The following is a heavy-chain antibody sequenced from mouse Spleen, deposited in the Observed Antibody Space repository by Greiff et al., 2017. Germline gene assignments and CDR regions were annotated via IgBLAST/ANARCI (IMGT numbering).Heavy chain of an antibody. D-gene: IGHD1-1*01. J-gene: IGHJ1*03. V-gene: IGHV5-4*01. CDR2: ISDGGSYT. CDR1: GFTFSSYA. Sequence: DVHLVESGGGLVKPGGSLKLSCAASGFTFSSYAMSWVRQTPEKRLEWVATISDGGSYTYYPDNVKGRFTISRDNAKNNLYLQMSHLKSEDTAMYYCARDNGSSYDWYFDVWGTGTTVTVSS. CDR3: ARDNGSSYDWYFDV.